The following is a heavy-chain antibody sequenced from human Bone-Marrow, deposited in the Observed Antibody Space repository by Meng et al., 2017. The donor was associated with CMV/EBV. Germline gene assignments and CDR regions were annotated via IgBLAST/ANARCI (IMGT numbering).Heavy chain of an antibody. CDR3: TREINTSDWGFDL. Sequence: VGSGVTIGDHSMDWGREVAGKGLEWVSSISTGGSYVDYTESVRGRFTISRDNTKNTLFLQLHALRAEDTAIYYCTREINTSDWGFDLWGRGTLVTVSS. D-gene: IGHD2-2*01. CDR2: ISTGGSYV. CDR1: GVTIGDHS. V-gene: IGHV3-21*04. J-gene: IGHJ2*01.